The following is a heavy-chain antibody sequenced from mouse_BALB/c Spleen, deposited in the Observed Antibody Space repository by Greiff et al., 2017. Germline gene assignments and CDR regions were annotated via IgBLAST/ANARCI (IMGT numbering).Heavy chain of an antibody. CDR2: ISYSGST. Sequence: DVKLQESGPGLVKPSQSLSLTCTVTGYSITSDYAWNWIRQFPGNKLEWMGYISYSGSTSYNPSLKSRISITRDTSKNQFFLQLNSVTTEDTATYYCALLRQDYWGQGTTLTVSS. CDR3: ALLRQDY. D-gene: IGHD2-4*01. V-gene: IGHV3-2*02. CDR1: GYSITSDYA. J-gene: IGHJ2*01.